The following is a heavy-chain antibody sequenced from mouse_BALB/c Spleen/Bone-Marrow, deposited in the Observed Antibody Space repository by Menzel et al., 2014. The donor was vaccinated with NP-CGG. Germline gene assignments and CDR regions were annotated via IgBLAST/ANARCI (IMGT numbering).Heavy chain of an antibody. J-gene: IGHJ3*01. CDR2: ISSGSNTI. CDR3: ARRGTMITAGPFAY. V-gene: IGHV5-17*02. CDR1: GFTFSSFG. D-gene: IGHD2-4*01. Sequence: EVQRVESGGGLVQPGGSRKLSCAASGFTFSSFGMHRIRQAPEKGLEWVAYISSGSNTIYYEDTVKGRFTISRDNPKNTLFLQMTSLRSEDTAMYYCARRGTMITAGPFAYWGQGTLVTVSA.